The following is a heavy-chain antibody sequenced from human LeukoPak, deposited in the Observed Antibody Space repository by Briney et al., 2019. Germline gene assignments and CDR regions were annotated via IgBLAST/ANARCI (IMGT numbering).Heavy chain of an antibody. V-gene: IGHV3-23*01. D-gene: IGHD1-26*01. J-gene: IGHJ3*02. CDR2: ISGSGGST. CDR1: GFTFSSYA. Sequence: QAGGSLRLSCAASGFTFSSYAMSWVRQAPGKGLEWVSAISGSGGSTYYADSVKGRFTISRDNSKNTLYLQMNSLRAEDTAVYYCAKGLSGSYWVRPDAFDIWGQGTMVTVSS. CDR3: AKGLSGSYWVRPDAFDI.